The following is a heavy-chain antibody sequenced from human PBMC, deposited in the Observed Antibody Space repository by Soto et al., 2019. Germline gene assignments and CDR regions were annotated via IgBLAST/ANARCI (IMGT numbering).Heavy chain of an antibody. Sequence: QSGGSLRLSCATSGFTFSCHWMSWVRQAPGKGLEWVANIKQDGSEKNYVDSVKGRFTISRDNAKKSLYLQMDNMRVEDTAVYYCAKDGPDEGTGYFSFDYWGLGSLVTVSS. D-gene: IGHD3-9*01. CDR1: GFTFSCHW. J-gene: IGHJ4*02. CDR3: AKDGPDEGTGYFSFDY. CDR2: IKQDGSEK. V-gene: IGHV3-7*03.